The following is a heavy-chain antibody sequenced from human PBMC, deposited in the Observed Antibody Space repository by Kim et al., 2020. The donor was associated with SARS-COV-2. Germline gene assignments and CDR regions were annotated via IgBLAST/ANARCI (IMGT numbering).Heavy chain of an antibody. CDR2: INHSGST. J-gene: IGHJ6*02. CDR1: GGSFSGYY. CDR3: ARSMVRGYYYYYGMDV. V-gene: IGHV4-34*01. Sequence: SETLSLTCAVYGGSFSGYYWSWIRQPPGKGLEWIGEINHSGSTNYNPSLKSRVTISVDTSKNQFSLKLSSVTAADTAVYYCARSMVRGYYYYYGMDVWGQGTTVTVSS. D-gene: IGHD3-10*01.